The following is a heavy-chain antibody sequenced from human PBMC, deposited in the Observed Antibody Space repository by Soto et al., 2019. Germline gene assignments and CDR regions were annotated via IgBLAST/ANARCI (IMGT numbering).Heavy chain of an antibody. CDR3: ARHPTIAELMVYATHYFDH. D-gene: IGHD2-8*01. CDR2: IYYTGST. CDR1: GGSISSTTYY. J-gene: IGHJ4*02. V-gene: IGHV4-39*01. Sequence: QLQLQESGPGLVKPSETLSLTCTVSGGSISSTTYYWGWIRQPPGKGLEWIGSIYYTGSTHYNPAIKSRVTISVDTSKNQFSLKLSSVTAADTAVYYCARHPTIAELMVYATHYFDHWGQGTLVTVSS.